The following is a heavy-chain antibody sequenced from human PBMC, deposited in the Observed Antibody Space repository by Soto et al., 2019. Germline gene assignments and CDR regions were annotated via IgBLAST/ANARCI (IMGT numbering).Heavy chain of an antibody. CDR3: ARAGDDCSAANCYVIDY. J-gene: IGHJ4*02. D-gene: IGHD2-2*01. CDR2: INTGKGNT. Sequence: QVQLVQSGAEVKKPGASVKVSCKASGYTFTSYAMHWVRQAPGQRLEWMGWINTGKGNTKYSQKFQGRVTITRDTSASTAYMELSSLRSEDTAMYYCARAGDDCSAANCYVIDYWGQGTLVTVSS. V-gene: IGHV1-3*04. CDR1: GYTFTSYA.